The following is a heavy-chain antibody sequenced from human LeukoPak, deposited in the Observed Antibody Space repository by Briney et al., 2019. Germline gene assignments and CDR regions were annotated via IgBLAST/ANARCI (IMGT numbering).Heavy chain of an antibody. CDR3: ARASRSLPDY. CDR2: ISYDGSNK. CDR1: GFTFSSYA. D-gene: IGHD6-13*01. Sequence: GGSLRLSCAASGFTFSSYAMHWVRQAPGKGLEWVAVISYDGSNKYYADSVKGRFTISRDNSKNTLYLQMNSLRAEDTAVYYCARASRSLPDYWGQGTLVTVSS. J-gene: IGHJ4*02. V-gene: IGHV3-30*04.